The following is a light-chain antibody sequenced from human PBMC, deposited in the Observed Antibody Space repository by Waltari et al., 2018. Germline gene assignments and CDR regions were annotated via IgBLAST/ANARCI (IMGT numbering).Light chain of an antibody. V-gene: IGKV1-5*03. J-gene: IGKJ1*01. CDR2: KAS. CDR3: QQVDSFPRT. Sequence: DVQMTQSPSTLSAFVGDRVTITCRASQSISPWLAWYQQKPVKAPKHLVYKASTLESGVPSRFSGSASGTEFILTISSLQPEDFATYYCQQVDSFPRTFGQGTKVEVK. CDR1: QSISPW.